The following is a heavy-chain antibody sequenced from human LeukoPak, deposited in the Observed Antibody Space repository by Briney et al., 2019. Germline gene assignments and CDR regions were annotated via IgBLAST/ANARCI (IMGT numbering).Heavy chain of an antibody. J-gene: IGHJ4*02. Sequence: GGSLRLSCTASGFTFNNYLMSWVRQAPGKGLEWVANINQDGSEKSYVDSVKGRFTISRDSSKSTLYLQMNSLRAEDTAVYYCARPQGSGSYYFDYWGQGTLVTVSS. CDR2: INQDGSEK. CDR1: GFTFNNYL. CDR3: ARPQGSGSYYFDY. V-gene: IGHV3-7*01. D-gene: IGHD3-10*01.